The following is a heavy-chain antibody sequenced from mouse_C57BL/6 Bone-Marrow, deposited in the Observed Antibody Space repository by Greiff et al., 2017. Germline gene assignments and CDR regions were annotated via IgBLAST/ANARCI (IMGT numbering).Heavy chain of an antibody. CDR1: GYTFTSYG. CDR2: IYPRSGNT. V-gene: IGHV1-81*01. CDR3: ARRDIYYDYDWFAY. J-gene: IGHJ3*01. Sequence: VQLQQSGAELARPGASVKLSCKASGYTFTSYGISWVKQRTGQGLEWIGEIYPRSGNTYYNEKFKGKATLTADKSSSTAYMELRSLTSEDSAVYFCARRDIYYDYDWFAYWGQGTLVTVSA. D-gene: IGHD2-4*01.